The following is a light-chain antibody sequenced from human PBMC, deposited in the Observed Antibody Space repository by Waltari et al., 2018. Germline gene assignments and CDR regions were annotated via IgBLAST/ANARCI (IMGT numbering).Light chain of an antibody. CDR1: QSVSSSY. J-gene: IGKJ2*01. CDR2: GAS. CDR3: QHYDTSPPTYT. Sequence: EIVLTQSPGTLSLSPGERATLSCRASQSVSSSYLAWYQQKPGQAPRLLIYGASSRATGIPDRFSGGGSGTDFTLTISRLEPEDFAVYYCQHYDTSPPTYTFGQGTKLEIK. V-gene: IGKV3-20*01.